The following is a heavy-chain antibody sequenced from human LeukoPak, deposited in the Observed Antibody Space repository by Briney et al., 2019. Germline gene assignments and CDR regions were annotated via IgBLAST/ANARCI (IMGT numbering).Heavy chain of an antibody. CDR1: EYTFTNYY. CDR3: ARVSATMVRGVIMLGWFDP. CDR2: INPSGGST. D-gene: IGHD3-10*01. J-gene: IGHJ5*02. Sequence: ASVKVSCKASEYTFTNYYIHWVRQAPGQGLEWMGVINPSGGSTSYAQKLQGRVTMTTDTSTSTAYMELRSLRSDDTAVYYCARVSATMVRGVIMLGWFDPWGQGTLVTVSS. V-gene: IGHV1-46*01.